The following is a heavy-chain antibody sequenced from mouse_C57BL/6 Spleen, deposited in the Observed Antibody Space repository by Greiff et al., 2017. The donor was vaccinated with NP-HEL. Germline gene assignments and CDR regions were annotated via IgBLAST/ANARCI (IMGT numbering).Heavy chain of an antibody. Sequence: EVQLQQSGPELVKPGASVKISCKASGYTFTDYYMNWVKQSHGKSLEWIGDINPNNGGTSYNQKFKGKATLTVDKSSSTAYMELRSLTSEDSAVYYCARGLEGFDVWGTGTTVTVSS. CDR3: ARGLEGFDV. V-gene: IGHV1-26*01. J-gene: IGHJ1*03. D-gene: IGHD2-4*01. CDR2: INPNNGGT. CDR1: GYTFTDYY.